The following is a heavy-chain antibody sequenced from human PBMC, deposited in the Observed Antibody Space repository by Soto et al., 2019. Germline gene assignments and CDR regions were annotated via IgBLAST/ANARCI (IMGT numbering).Heavy chain of an antibody. D-gene: IGHD5-12*01. CDR3: AREDGYNSAHYYYYGMDV. CDR1: GYTFTSYY. CDR2: INPSGGST. J-gene: IGHJ6*02. Sequence: QVQLVQSGAEVKKPGASVKVSCKASGYTFTSYYMHWVRQAPGQGLEWMGIINPSGGSTSYAQKCQRRVTMTRDTSTSTVYMELSSLRSEDTAVYYCAREDGYNSAHYYYYGMDVWGQGTTVTVSS. V-gene: IGHV1-46*01.